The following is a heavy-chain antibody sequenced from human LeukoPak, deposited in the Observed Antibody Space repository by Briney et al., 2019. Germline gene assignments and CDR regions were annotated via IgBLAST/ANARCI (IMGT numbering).Heavy chain of an antibody. CDR3: ARGGVAEAHDAFDI. V-gene: IGHV3-30*12. CDR1: RSFFTTYG. CDR2: ISYDGSNT. J-gene: IGHJ3*02. D-gene: IGHD6-19*01. Sequence: GGSLRLSCAASRSFFTTYGIHWARQAPGKGLEWVAMISYDGSNTLYTDSVKGRFTISRDNSKNTLYLQMNSLRAEDTAVYYCARGGVAEAHDAFDIWGQGTMVTVSS.